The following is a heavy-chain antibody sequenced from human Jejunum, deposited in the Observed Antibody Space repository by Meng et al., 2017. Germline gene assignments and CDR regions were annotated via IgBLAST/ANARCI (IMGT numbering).Heavy chain of an antibody. CDR3: AHRLVYSSNYNVGWFDP. CDR2: IYWDDDK. V-gene: IGHV2-5*02. Sequence: ITLNDSGPTPLKPPQPLTLTCTFSGFSLSTSGVGVCWIRQPPGKALECLALIYWDDDKRYNPSLKNRLTVTKDTSKNQVVLTMTNMDLVDTATYYCAHRLVYSSNYNVGWFDPWGQGTLVTVSS. D-gene: IGHD6-13*01. CDR1: GFSLSTSGVG. J-gene: IGHJ5*02.